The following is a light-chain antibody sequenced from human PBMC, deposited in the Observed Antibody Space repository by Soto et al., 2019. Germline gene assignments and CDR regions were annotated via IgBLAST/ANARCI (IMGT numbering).Light chain of an antibody. J-gene: IGLJ1*01. Sequence: QSAPTKPASGNGAPWQALTISFTGNNNEVGGYNYVSWYQQHPGKAPKLMIYDVSNRPSGVSNRFSGSKSGNTASLTISGLQAEDEADYYCSSYTSSSTPYVFGTGTKVTVL. CDR1: NNEVGGYNY. CDR2: DVS. V-gene: IGLV2-14*01. CDR3: SSYTSSSTPYV.